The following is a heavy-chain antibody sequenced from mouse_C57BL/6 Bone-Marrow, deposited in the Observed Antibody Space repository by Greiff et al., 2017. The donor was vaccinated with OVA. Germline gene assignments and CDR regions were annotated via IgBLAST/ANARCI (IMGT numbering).Heavy chain of an antibody. V-gene: IGHV14-4*01. D-gene: IGHD3-2*02. CDR3: AQSGSLYAMDY. Sequence: VQLQQSGAELVRPGASVKLSCTASGFNIKDDYMHWVKQRPEQGLEWIGWIDPENGDTEYASKFQGKATITADTSSNTAYLQLSSLTSEDTAVYYCAQSGSLYAMDYWGQGTSVTVSS. CDR1: GFNIKDDY. J-gene: IGHJ4*01. CDR2: IDPENGDT.